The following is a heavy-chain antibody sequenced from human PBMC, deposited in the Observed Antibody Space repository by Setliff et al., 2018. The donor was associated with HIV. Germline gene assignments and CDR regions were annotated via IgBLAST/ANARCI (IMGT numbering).Heavy chain of an antibody. D-gene: IGHD4-17*01. CDR2: IYHNGIT. V-gene: IGHV4-38-2*01. J-gene: IGHJ4*02. CDR3: ARRIYGNNPYFGY. Sequence: PSETLFLTCGVSGYSISSGYYWGWIRQPPVKGLEWIGSIYHNGITYYNPSLKSRVTISVDTSQNQFSLKLSSVTAADTSIYYCARRIYGNNPYFGYCIQGTLVTVSS. CDR1: GYSISSGYY.